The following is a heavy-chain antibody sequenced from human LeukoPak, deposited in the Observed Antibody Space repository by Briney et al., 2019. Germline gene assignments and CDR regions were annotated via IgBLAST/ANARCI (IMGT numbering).Heavy chain of an antibody. Sequence: GESLKISCKGSGYSFTSYWIGWVRQMPGKGLEWMGIIYPGDSDTRYSPSFQGQVTISADKSISTAYLQWSSLKASDAAMYYCARRGYCSGGSCYSLNWFDPWGQGTLVTVSS. CDR3: ARRGYCSGGSCYSLNWFDP. D-gene: IGHD2-15*01. V-gene: IGHV5-51*01. CDR1: GYSFTSYW. J-gene: IGHJ5*02. CDR2: IYPGDSDT.